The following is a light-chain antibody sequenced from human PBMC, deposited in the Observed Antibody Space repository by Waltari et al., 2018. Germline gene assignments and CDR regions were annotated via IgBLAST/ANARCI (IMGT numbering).Light chain of an antibody. Sequence: EIVLTQSPGTLSLSPGESATLPCRASQTVRATYLAWYQHPPGQAPTLVIHDTSSRATGIPDRFSGSGSGTDFSLTISSLEPEDFAVYYCQQYDISPLTFGGGTKVETK. CDR3: QQYDISPLT. V-gene: IGKV3-20*01. J-gene: IGKJ4*01. CDR2: DTS. CDR1: QTVRATY.